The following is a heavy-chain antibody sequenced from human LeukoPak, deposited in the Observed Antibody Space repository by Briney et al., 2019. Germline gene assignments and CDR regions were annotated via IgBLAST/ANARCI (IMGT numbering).Heavy chain of an antibody. J-gene: IGHJ4*02. D-gene: IGHD1-26*01. V-gene: IGHV4-59*12. CDR2: IYYSGST. CDR1: GGSISSYY. Sequence: MPSETLSLTCTVSGGSISSYYWSWIRQPPGKGLEWIGYIYYSGSTNYNPSLKSRVTISVDTSKNQFSLKLSSVTAADTAVYYCARVVSRGSYGYWGQGTLVTVSS. CDR3: ARVVSRGSYGY.